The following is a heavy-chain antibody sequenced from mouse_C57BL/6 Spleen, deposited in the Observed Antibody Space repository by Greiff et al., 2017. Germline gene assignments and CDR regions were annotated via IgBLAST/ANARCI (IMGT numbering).Heavy chain of an antibody. D-gene: IGHD2-5*01. CDR2: IHPNSGST. V-gene: IGHV1-64*01. CDR1: GYTFTSYW. CDR3: ARSIYSKGYYFGY. J-gene: IGHJ2*01. Sequence: QVQLQQPGAELVKPGASVKLSCKASGYTFTSYWMHWVKQRPGQGLEWIGMIHPNSGSTNYNEKFKSKATLTVDKSSSTAYMQLSSLTSEDSAVYYCARSIYSKGYYFGYWGQGTPLTVSS.